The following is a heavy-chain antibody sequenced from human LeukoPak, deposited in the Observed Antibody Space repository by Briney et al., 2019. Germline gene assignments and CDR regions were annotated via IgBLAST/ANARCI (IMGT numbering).Heavy chain of an antibody. CDR3: ARDFQNIATDF. V-gene: IGHV3-7*01. CDR2: IKQEGIER. Sequence: PSETLSLTCTVSGGSLSNYYWSWIRQPAGKGLEWVANIKQEGIERSYVDSVKGRFTISRDDAKNSLYLQMNSLRAEDTAVYFCARDFQNIATDFWGRGTPVTVSS. J-gene: IGHJ4*02. CDR1: GGSLSNYY. D-gene: IGHD2/OR15-2a*01.